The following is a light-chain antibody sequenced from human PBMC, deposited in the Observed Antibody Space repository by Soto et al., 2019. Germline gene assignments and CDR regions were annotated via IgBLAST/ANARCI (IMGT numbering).Light chain of an antibody. Sequence: QSVLTQPPSASGTPGQRATISCSGSNSNIGSNPVHWYQQFPGTAPKVLIYSNYQRPSGVPDRFSGSKSGTSASLAISGLQSEDEADYYCAAWDDRLSDLLFGGGTKVTVL. CDR3: AAWDDRLSDLL. CDR2: SNY. J-gene: IGLJ2*01. V-gene: IGLV1-44*01. CDR1: NSNIGSNP.